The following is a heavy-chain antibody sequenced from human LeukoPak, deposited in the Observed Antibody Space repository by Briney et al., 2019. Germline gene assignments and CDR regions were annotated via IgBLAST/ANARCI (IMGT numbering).Heavy chain of an antibody. Sequence: SETLSLTCTVSGGSISSSSYYWGWIRQPPGKGLEWIGSIYYSGSTYYNPSLKGRVTISVDTSKNQFSLKLSSVTAADTAVYYCARHLTSSSWYLGLLGFDYWGQGTLVTVSS. CDR2: IYYSGST. D-gene: IGHD6-13*01. CDR3: ARHLTSSSWYLGLLGFDY. V-gene: IGHV4-39*01. J-gene: IGHJ4*02. CDR1: GGSISSSSYY.